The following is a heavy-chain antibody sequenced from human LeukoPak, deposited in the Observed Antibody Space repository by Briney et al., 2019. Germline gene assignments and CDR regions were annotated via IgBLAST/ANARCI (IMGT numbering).Heavy chain of an antibody. V-gene: IGHV3-15*01. CDR1: GFTFSNAW. J-gene: IGHJ6*03. Sequence: GGSLRLSCAASGFTFSNAWMSWVRQAPGKGLEWVGRIKSKTDGGTTDYAAPVKGRFTISRDDSKNTLYLQMNSLKTEDTAVYYCTAPPLRFLEWLHLIDYMDVWGKGTTVTVSS. D-gene: IGHD3-3*01. CDR2: IKSKTDGGTT. CDR3: TAPPLRFLEWLHLIDYMDV.